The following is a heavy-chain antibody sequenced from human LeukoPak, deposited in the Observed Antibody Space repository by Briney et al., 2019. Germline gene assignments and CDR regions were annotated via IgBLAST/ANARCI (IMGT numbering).Heavy chain of an antibody. CDR1: GYTFTGYY. CDR3: ARDLLYSGSYYPFDY. D-gene: IGHD1-26*01. J-gene: IGHJ4*02. CDR2: INPNSGGT. Sequence: ASVEVSCKASGYTFTGYYMHWVRQAPGQGLEWMGWINPNSGGTNYAQKFQGRVTMTRDTSISTAYMELSRLRSDDTAVYYCARDLLYSGSYYPFDYWGQGTLVTVSS. V-gene: IGHV1-2*02.